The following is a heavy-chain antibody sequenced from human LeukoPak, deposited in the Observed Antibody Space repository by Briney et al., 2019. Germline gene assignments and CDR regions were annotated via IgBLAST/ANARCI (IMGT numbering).Heavy chain of an antibody. D-gene: IGHD3-22*01. V-gene: IGHV1-2*02. CDR2: INPNSGGT. Sequence: ASVKVSCKASGYTFTGYYMHWVRQAPGQGLEWMGWINPNSGGTNYAQKFQGRVTMTRDTSISTAYMELSRLRSDDTAVYYCARDFDSSGYSGPGWFDPWGQGILVTVSS. CDR1: GYTFTGYY. J-gene: IGHJ5*02. CDR3: ARDFDSSGYSGPGWFDP.